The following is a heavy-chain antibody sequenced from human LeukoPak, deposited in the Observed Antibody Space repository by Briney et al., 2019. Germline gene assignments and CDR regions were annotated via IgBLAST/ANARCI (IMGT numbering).Heavy chain of an antibody. D-gene: IGHD3-10*01. V-gene: IGHV3-48*04. Sequence: GGSLRLSCAASGFTFSSYSMNWVRQAPGKGLEWVSYISSSSTIYYADSVKGRFTISRDNAKNSLYLQMNSLRAEDTAVYYCASRRITMVREVAFDIWGQGTMVTVSS. J-gene: IGHJ3*02. CDR3: ASRRITMVREVAFDI. CDR1: GFTFSSYS. CDR2: ISSSSTI.